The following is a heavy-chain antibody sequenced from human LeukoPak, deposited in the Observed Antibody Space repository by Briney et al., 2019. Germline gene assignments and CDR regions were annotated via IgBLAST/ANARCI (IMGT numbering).Heavy chain of an antibody. CDR1: GFTLSSSL. D-gene: IGHD2-21*01. Sequence: GGSLRLSCAASGFTLSSSLMTWVRQAPGEGLEWVANIKEDGTEKYFVDSVKGRFTISRENAKNLVYLQMNSLRADDTAVYYCAKLLIGGQGTTVSVSS. J-gene: IGHJ6*02. CDR2: IKEDGTEK. CDR3: AKLLI. V-gene: IGHV3-7*01.